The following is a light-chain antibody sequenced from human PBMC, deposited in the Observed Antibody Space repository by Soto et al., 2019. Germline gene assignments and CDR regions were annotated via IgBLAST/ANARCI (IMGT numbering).Light chain of an antibody. CDR2: AAS. Sequence: DIQVTQSPSSLSASXXXXXTITCRASQAISTYLNWYQHKPGKAPDLLIHAASSLHSGVPSRFSGSGSGTDFTLTISSLQPEDFGTYYCQQTYSAITFGGGTKVEIK. CDR3: QQTYSAIT. V-gene: IGKV1-39*01. J-gene: IGKJ4*01. CDR1: QAISTY.